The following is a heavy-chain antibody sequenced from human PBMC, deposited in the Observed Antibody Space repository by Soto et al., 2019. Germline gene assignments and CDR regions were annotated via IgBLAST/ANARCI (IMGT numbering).Heavy chain of an antibody. D-gene: IGHD3-16*01. CDR3: ASGGNWFDP. CDR2: MYYNGNI. Sequence: LSLTCNVSGGSISNYYWTWVRQSPEKGLEWIGYMYYNGNINYNPSLKSRVTISIDTSKNQFSLTLKSVTAADTAVYYCASGGNWFDPWGQGVLVSVSS. V-gene: IGHV4-59*01. CDR1: GGSISNYY. J-gene: IGHJ5*02.